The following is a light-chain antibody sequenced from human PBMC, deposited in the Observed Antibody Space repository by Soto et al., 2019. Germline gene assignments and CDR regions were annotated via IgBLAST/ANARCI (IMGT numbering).Light chain of an antibody. CDR1: TGAVTSGHF. CDR3: LLSQSGTWI. CDR2: DTN. V-gene: IGLV7-46*01. J-gene: IGLJ2*01. Sequence: QAVVTQEPSLTVSPGGTVTLTCASSTGAVTSGHFPYWFQQKPGQAPRTLIYDTNTKHSWTPARFSGSLLGGKAALTLSGAQPEDEADYYCLLSQSGTWIFGAGTKLTVL.